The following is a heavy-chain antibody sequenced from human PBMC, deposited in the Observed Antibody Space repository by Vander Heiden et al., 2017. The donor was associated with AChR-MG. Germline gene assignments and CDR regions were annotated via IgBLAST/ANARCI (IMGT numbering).Heavy chain of an antibody. J-gene: IGHJ3*02. CDR1: GFTFSTYA. D-gene: IGHD3-3*01. CDR2: ISGSGGST. V-gene: IGHV3-23*01. CDR3: AKTDSITVFDDDAFDI. Sequence: EVQLLESGGGLVQPGGSLRLSCTASGFTFSTYAMSWVRQAPGKGLEWVSVISGSGGSTNYADSVKGRFTISRDNAKNTLYLQMNSLRAEDTALYYCAKTDSITVFDDDAFDIWGQGTVVTVSS.